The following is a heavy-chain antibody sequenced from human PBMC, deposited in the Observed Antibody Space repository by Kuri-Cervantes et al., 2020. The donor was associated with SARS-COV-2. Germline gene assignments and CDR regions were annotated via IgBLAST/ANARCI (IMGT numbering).Heavy chain of an antibody. CDR3: ATFIVVVPAAIGWSWFDP. CDR1: GGSISSYY. Sequence: VSLRLYSTGSGGSISSYYWSWIRQPPGKGLEWIGYIYYSGSTNYNPSLKSRVTISVDTSKNQFSLKLSSVTAADTAVYYCATFIVVVPAAIGWSWFDPWGQGTLVTVSS. V-gene: IGHV4-59*01. CDR2: IYYSGST. D-gene: IGHD2-2*01. J-gene: IGHJ5*02.